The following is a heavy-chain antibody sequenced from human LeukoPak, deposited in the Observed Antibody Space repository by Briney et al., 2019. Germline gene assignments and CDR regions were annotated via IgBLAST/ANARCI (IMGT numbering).Heavy chain of an antibody. V-gene: IGHV3-11*06. CDR2: ISSSSSYT. J-gene: IGHJ4*02. D-gene: IGHD1-26*01. CDR3: AKPSGKVGPTGYFDY. CDR1: GFTFSDYY. Sequence: PGGSLRLSCAASGFTFSDYYMSWIRQAPGKGLEWVSYISSSSSYTNYADSVKGRFTISRDNSKNTLYLQMGSLRADDTAVYYCAKPSGKVGPTGYFDYWGQGTLVTVSS.